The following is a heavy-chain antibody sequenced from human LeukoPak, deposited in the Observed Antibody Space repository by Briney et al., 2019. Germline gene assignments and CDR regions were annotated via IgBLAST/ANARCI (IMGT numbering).Heavy chain of an antibody. J-gene: IGHJ6*02. CDR3: ARIAISYYYGMDV. V-gene: IGHV4-31*03. CDR2: IYYSGST. CDR1: GGSINSGGYY. Sequence: SETLSLTCTVSGGSINSGGYYWSWIRQHPGKGLEGIGYIYYSGSTYYNPSLKSRVTISVDTSKNQFSLKLSSVTAADTAVYYCARIAISYYYGMDVWGQGTTVTVSS. D-gene: IGHD3-9*01.